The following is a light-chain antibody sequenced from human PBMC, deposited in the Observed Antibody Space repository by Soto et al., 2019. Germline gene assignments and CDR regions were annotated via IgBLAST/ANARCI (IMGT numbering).Light chain of an antibody. CDR3: QKYNSARALT. CDR1: QGITNY. V-gene: IGKV1-33*01. J-gene: IGKJ4*01. CDR2: GAS. Sequence: DIQMTQSPSSLSAYVGDRVTITCQASQGITNYLNWYQQKPGKAPRLLIYGASNLETGVPSRFSGSGSGTDFTLTISSLQPEDVATYYCQKYNSARALTFGGGTKVDIK.